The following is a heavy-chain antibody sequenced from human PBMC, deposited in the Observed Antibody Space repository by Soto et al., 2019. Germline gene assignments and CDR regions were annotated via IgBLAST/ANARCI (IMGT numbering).Heavy chain of an antibody. CDR2: ISYDGSNK. CDR3: AREVNSGSQIDY. CDR1: GFTFSSYA. Sequence: AGGSLRLSCAASGFTFSSYAMHWVRQAPGKGLEWVAVISYDGSNKYYADSVKGRFTISRDNSKNTLYLQMNSLRAEDTAVYYCAREVNSGSQIDYWGQGTLVTVSS. J-gene: IGHJ4*02. D-gene: IGHD1-26*01. V-gene: IGHV3-30-3*01.